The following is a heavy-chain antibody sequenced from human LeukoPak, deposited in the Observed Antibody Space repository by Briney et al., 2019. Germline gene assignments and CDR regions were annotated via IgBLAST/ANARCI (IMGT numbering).Heavy chain of an antibody. CDR1: GFTFSSYV. Sequence: PGGSLRLSCAASGFTFSSYVMHWVRQAPGKGLEWVAFIRHDGSLVHYTDSVKGRFTISRDNSKNTLFLQMNSLRAEDTAVYHCARVLVPMSDNAFDIWGQGTAVTVSS. J-gene: IGHJ3*02. CDR2: IRHDGSLV. D-gene: IGHD3-16*01. V-gene: IGHV3-30*02. CDR3: ARVLVPMSDNAFDI.